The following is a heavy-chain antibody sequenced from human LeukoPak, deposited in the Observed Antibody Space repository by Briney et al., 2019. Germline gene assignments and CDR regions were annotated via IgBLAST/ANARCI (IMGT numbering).Heavy chain of an antibody. D-gene: IGHD2/OR15-2a*01. J-gene: IGHJ4*02. Sequence: GGSLRLSCAASGFTFTTYWMHWVRQAPGKGLVWVSHINSDGSITSYADSVKGRFTISKDNAKNTVYLQMNSLRAEDTAVYYCVSFYETYWGRGTLVTVSS. CDR3: VSFYETY. CDR1: GFTFTTYW. V-gene: IGHV3-74*01. CDR2: INSDGSIT.